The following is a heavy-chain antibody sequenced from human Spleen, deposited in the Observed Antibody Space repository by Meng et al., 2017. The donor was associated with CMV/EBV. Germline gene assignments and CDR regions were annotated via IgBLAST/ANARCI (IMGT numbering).Heavy chain of an antibody. J-gene: IGHJ4*02. CDR1: GYTFTTYD. CDR2: IIPTFGTA. D-gene: IGHD4-17*01. CDR3: ARGWEDGDPLTYIFDS. Sequence: SVKVSCKASGYTFTTYDIHWVRQAAGQGLEWMGGIIPTFGTANYAQKFQGRVTIATDESTDAAYMELRSLRSEDTAVYYCARGWEDGDPLTYIFDSWGQGTLVTVSS. V-gene: IGHV1-69*05.